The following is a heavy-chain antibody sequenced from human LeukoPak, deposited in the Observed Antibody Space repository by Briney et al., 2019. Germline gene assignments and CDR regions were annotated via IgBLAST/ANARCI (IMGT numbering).Heavy chain of an antibody. V-gene: IGHV5-51*01. CDR2: IYPGDSDT. J-gene: IGHJ3*02. CDR1: GYSFTSYW. Sequence: GESLKISCKGSGYSFTSYWIGWVRQMPGKGLEWMGIIYPGDSDTRYSPSFQGQVTISADKSISTAYLQWSSLKASDTAMYYCAKIPSASDWLPRDAFDIWGQGTMVTVSS. D-gene: IGHD3-9*01. CDR3: AKIPSASDWLPRDAFDI.